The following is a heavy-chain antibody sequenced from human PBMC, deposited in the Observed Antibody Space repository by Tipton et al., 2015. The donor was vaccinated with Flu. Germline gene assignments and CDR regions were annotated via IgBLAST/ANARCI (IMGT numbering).Heavy chain of an antibody. CDR3: TRDGDAYNSPTHFAY. D-gene: IGHD5-24*01. Sequence: SLRLSCAASGFTFSNYKMNWVRQAPGKGLEWVSSISSTSSSINYVDSVKGRFTISRDNAKNSLYLRMNSLRAEDTAIYSCTRDGDAYNSPTHFAYWGKVTLVTIPS. V-gene: IGHV3-21*01. J-gene: IGHJ4*02. CDR1: GFTFSNYK. CDR2: ISSTSSSI.